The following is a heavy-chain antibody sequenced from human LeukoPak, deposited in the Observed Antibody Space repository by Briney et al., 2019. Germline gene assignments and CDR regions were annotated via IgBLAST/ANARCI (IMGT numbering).Heavy chain of an antibody. V-gene: IGHV4-39*01. D-gene: IGHD3-22*01. J-gene: IGHJ6*03. Sequence: PSETLSLTCTVSGGSISSSSYYWGWIRQPPGKGLEWLGSIYYSGSTYYNPSLKSRVTISVDTSKNQFSLKLSSVTAADTAVYYCARLYYDSSGYYYYYYYYYMDVWGKGTTVTVSS. CDR2: IYYSGST. CDR3: ARLYYDSSGYYYYYYYYYMDV. CDR1: GGSISSSSYY.